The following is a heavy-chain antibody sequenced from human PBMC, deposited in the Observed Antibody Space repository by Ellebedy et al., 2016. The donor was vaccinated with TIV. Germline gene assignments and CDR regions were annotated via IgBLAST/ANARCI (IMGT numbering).Heavy chain of an antibody. CDR1: GFTFSSYA. Sequence: GGSLRLSXAASGFTFSSYAMSWVRQAPGKGLEWVSAISGSGGSTYYADSVKGRFTISRDNSKNTLYLQMNSLRAEDTAVYYCASQIGEYSSSWWLYYFDYWGQGTLVTVSS. CDR3: ASQIGEYSSSWWLYYFDY. J-gene: IGHJ4*02. CDR2: ISGSGGST. D-gene: IGHD6-13*01. V-gene: IGHV3-23*01.